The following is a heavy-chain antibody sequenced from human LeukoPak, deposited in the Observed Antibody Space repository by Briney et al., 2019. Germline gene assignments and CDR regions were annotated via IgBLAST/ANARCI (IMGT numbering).Heavy chain of an antibody. Sequence: GGSLRLSCAASGFTFNTYWMSWLRQAPGKGPEWLANIKEDGTNKYYVDSVKGRFTISKDNAKNLLFLEMNSLRVEDTALYYCARDGYGFRYWGQGALVTVSS. CDR1: GFTFNTYW. V-gene: IGHV3-7*01. CDR2: IKEDGTNK. J-gene: IGHJ4*02. D-gene: IGHD5-18*01. CDR3: ARDGYGFRY.